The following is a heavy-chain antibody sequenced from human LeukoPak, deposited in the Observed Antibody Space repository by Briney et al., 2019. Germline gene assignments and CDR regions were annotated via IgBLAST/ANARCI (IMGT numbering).Heavy chain of an antibody. CDR3: ARNRVVGAPNFDY. V-gene: IGHV4-38-2*02. Sequence: PSETLFLTCTVSGYSISSGYYWGWIRQPPGKGLEWIGYIYYSGSTNYNPSLKSRVTISLDTSKNQFSLRLTSVTAADTAVYYCARNRVVGAPNFDYWGQGTLVTVSS. J-gene: IGHJ4*02. CDR2: IYYSGST. D-gene: IGHD1-26*01. CDR1: GYSISSGYY.